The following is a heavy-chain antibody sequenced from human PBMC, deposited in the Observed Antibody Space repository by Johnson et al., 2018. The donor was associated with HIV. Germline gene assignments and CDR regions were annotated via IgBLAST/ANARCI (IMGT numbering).Heavy chain of an antibody. J-gene: IGHJ3*01. Sequence: VQLVESGGGVVRPGESLGLSCAASEFTFGDYDMAWVRVAPGKGLEWVSGINWSGASAGYADSVKGRFTISRDSSKNTLYLQMNSLRVEDTAVYYCAREAYYARAFDLWGQGTMVTVSS. D-gene: IGHD3-3*01. V-gene: IGHV3-20*04. CDR3: AREAYYARAFDL. CDR1: EFTFGDYD. CDR2: INWSGASA.